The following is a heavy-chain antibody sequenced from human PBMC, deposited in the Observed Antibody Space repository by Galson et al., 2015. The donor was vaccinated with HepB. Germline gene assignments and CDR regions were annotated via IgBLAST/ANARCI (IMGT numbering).Heavy chain of an antibody. Sequence: SLRLSCAASGFTFSSYAMSWVRQAPGKGLEWVSAISGSGGSTYYADSVKGRFTISRDNSKNTLYLQMTSLRAEDTAVYYCASTGDGELGVYWGQGTLVTVSS. J-gene: IGHJ4*02. CDR1: GFTFSSYA. V-gene: IGHV3-23*01. CDR3: ASTGDGELGVY. CDR2: ISGSGGST. D-gene: IGHD7-27*01.